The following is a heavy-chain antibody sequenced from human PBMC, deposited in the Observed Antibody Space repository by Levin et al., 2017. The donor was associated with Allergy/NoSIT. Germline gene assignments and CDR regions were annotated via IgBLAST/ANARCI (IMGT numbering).Heavy chain of an antibody. CDR2: ISGSGGNT. D-gene: IGHD6-6*01. J-gene: IGHJ6*02. V-gene: IGHV3-23*01. CDR1: GFTFSSYA. Sequence: GESLKISCAVSGFTFSSYAMTWVRQAPGKGLEWVSAISGSGGNTYYADSVKGRFTISRDNSKNTLYLQMNSLRGEDTAVYYCAKGPNRSARDVLRYYGMDVWGQGTTVTVSS. CDR3: AKGPNRSARDVLRYYGMDV.